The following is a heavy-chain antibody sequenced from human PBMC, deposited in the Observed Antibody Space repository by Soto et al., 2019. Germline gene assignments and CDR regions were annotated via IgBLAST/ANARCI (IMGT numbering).Heavy chain of an antibody. CDR1: GDTFSSYT. D-gene: IGHD6-13*01. CDR2: ISAYNGNT. CDR3: ARSTRTGYISY. J-gene: IGHJ4*02. Sequence: ASVKVSCKASGDTFSSYTISWVRQAPGQGLEWMGWISAYNGNTNYAQKFQGRVTMTTDTSTSTAYMELRSLRSDDTAVYYCARSTRTGYISYWGQGTLVTVSS. V-gene: IGHV1-18*01.